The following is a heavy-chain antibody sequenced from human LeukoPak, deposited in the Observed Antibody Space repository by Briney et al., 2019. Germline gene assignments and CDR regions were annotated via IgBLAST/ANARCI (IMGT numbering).Heavy chain of an antibody. Sequence: GASVKVSCKASGYTFTSYGISWVRQAPGQGLEWMGWISAYNGNTNYAQKLQGRVTMTTDTSTSTAYMELRSLRSDDTAVYYCARQGINKLWFGELPDYWGQGTLVTVSS. J-gene: IGHJ4*02. CDR3: ARQGINKLWFGELPDY. V-gene: IGHV1-18*01. CDR2: ISAYNGNT. CDR1: GYTFTSYG. D-gene: IGHD3-10*01.